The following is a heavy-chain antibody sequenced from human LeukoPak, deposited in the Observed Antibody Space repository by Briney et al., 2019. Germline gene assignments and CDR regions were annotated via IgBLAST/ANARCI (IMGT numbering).Heavy chain of an antibody. J-gene: IGHJ6*03. D-gene: IGHD6-25*01. CDR1: GFTFSGSA. V-gene: IGHV3-73*01. CDR3: TRPAYYYYMDV. CDR2: IRSKANSYAT. Sequence: GGSLRLSCAASGFTFSGSAMHWVRQASGKGLEWVGRIRSKANSYATAYAALVKGRFTISRDDSKNTAYLQMNSLKTEDTAVYYCTRPAYYYYMDVWGKGTTVTVSS.